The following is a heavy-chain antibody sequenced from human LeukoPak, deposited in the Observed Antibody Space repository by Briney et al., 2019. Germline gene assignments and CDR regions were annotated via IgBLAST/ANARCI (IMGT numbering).Heavy chain of an antibody. CDR3: ARDPQTGRPDY. Sequence: GGSLRLSCAASGFTFSSYSMNWVRQAPGKGLEWVSSISSSSSYIYYADSVKGRFTISRDNAKNSLYLQVNSLRAEDTAVYYCARDPQTGRPDYWGQGTLVTVS. J-gene: IGHJ4*02. V-gene: IGHV3-21*01. CDR2: ISSSSSYI. D-gene: IGHD1-1*01. CDR1: GFTFSSYS.